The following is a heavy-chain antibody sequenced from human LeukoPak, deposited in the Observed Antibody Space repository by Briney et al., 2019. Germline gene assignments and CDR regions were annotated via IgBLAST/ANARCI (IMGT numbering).Heavy chain of an antibody. CDR3: AKWGRYRSGHYYYYMDV. J-gene: IGHJ6*03. CDR1: GFTFSSYA. D-gene: IGHD3-16*02. Sequence: GGSLRLSCAASGFTFSSYAMHWVRQAPGKGLEWVAVISYDGSNKYCADSVKGRFTVSRDNSQNTLYLQMNSLRVEDTAVYYCAKWGRYRSGHYYYYMDVWGKGTTVTVSS. V-gene: IGHV3-30*04. CDR2: ISYDGSNK.